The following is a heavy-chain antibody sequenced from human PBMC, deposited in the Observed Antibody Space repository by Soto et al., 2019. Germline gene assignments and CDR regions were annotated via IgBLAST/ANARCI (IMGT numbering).Heavy chain of an antibody. CDR3: ASRGIEAAGISDE. J-gene: IGHJ4*02. CDR2: IYHSGST. Sequence: SETLSLTCAVPGGSISSSNWWSWVRQPPGKGLEWIGEIYHSGSTNYNPSLKSRVTISVDKSKNQFSLKLSSVTAAETAVYYGASRGIEAAGISDEWGQGTMVNV. D-gene: IGHD6-13*01. CDR1: GGSISSSNW. V-gene: IGHV4-4*02.